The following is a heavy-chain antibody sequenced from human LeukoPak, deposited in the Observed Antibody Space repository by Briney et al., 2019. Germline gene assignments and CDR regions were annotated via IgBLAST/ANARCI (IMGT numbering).Heavy chain of an antibody. V-gene: IGHV4-39*01. D-gene: IGHD1-14*01. J-gene: IGHJ4*02. CDR2: IYYRGNT. CDR3: ARLPRRLPEPGHVSYFGS. CDR1: GGSTSSNNYF. Sequence: PSETLSLTCTVSGGSTSSNNYFWGWVRQPPGKGLEWIGTIYYRGNTDYNPSLKSRVTIFVDTSNNHFSLKVTSLTAADSAVYYCARLPRRLPEPGHVSYFGSWGQGALVTVSS.